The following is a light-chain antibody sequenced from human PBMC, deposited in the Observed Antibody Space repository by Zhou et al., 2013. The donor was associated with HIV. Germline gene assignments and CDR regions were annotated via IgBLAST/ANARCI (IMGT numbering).Light chain of an antibody. V-gene: IGKV1-5*03. CDR2: KAS. J-gene: IGKJ4*01. CDR3: QQYMSYPLT. Sequence: DIQMTQSPSTLSASVGDRVSITCRTSQSISFWLAWYQHKAGKAPKLLIQKASSLQGGVPSRFSGSGSGTESTLTISSLQPDDFATYYCQQYMSYPLTFGGGTKVEIK. CDR1: QSISFW.